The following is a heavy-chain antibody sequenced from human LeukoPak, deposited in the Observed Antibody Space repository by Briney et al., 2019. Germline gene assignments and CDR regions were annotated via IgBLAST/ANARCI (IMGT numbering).Heavy chain of an antibody. CDR3: ARDRDQWLEAFDI. Sequence: PGGSLRLSCAVSGFTFDDYAMHWVRQVPGKGLEWVSGINWNSDSIGYADSVKGRFTTSRDNAKNSLYLQMNSLRAEDTAFYYCARDRDQWLEAFDIWGQGTMVTVSS. J-gene: IGHJ3*02. CDR1: GFTFDDYA. D-gene: IGHD6-19*01. CDR2: INWNSDSI. V-gene: IGHV3-9*01.